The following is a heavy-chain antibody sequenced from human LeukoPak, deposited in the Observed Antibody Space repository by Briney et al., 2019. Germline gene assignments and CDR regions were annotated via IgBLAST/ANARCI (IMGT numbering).Heavy chain of an antibody. D-gene: IGHD3-22*01. CDR3: ARGDHYYDSSGYYSV. CDR2: ISSSSSTI. CDR1: GFTFSSYS. J-gene: IGHJ4*02. V-gene: IGHV3-48*02. Sequence: GGSLRLSCAASGFTFSSYSMNWVRQAPGKGLEWVSYISSSSSTIYYADSVKGRFTISRGNAKNSLYLQMNSLRDEDTAVYYCARGDHYYDSSGYYSVWGQGTLVTVSS.